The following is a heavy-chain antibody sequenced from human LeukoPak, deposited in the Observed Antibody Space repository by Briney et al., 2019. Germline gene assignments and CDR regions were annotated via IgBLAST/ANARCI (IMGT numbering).Heavy chain of an antibody. D-gene: IGHD2-21*02. CDR2: ISGSGGST. CDR1: GFTFSSYA. J-gene: IGHJ5*02. V-gene: IGHV3-23*01. Sequence: PGGSLRLSCAASGFTFSSYAMSWVRQAPGKGLEWVSAISGSGGSTYYADSVKGRFTISRDNSKNTLYLQMNSLRAEDTAVYYCAKAVVTAIPTYNWFDPWGQGTLVTVSS. CDR3: AKAVVTAIPTYNWFDP.